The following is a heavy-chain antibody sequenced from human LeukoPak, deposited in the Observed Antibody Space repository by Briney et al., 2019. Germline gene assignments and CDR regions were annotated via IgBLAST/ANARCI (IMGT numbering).Heavy chain of an antibody. V-gene: IGHV3-48*03. CDR3: ARGIITIFGVVHDPWYYMDV. J-gene: IGHJ6*03. D-gene: IGHD3-3*01. CDR2: ISSSGSTI. CDR1: RFTFSSYE. Sequence: GGSLRLSCAASRFTFSSYEMNWIRQAPGKGLELVSYISSSGSTIYYADSVKGRFTISRDNAKNSLYLQMNSLRAEDTAVYYCARGIITIFGVVHDPWYYMDVWGKGTTVTVSS.